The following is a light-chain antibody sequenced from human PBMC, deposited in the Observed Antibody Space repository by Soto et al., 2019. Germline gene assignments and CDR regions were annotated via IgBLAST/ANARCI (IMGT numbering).Light chain of an antibody. V-gene: IGLV2-14*02. CDR2: EGG. J-gene: IGLJ3*02. Sequence: QSVLTQPASVSGSPGQSITISCTGTSSDVGNYNLVSWYQQYPGKAPKLMIYEGGKRPSGVSNRFSGSKSDNTASLTISGLQADDEADYYCTSYSTNRILLFGGGTKLTVL. CDR1: SSDVGNYNL. CDR3: TSYSTNRILL.